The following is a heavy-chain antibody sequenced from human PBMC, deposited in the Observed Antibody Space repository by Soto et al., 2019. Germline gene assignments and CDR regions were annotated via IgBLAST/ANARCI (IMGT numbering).Heavy chain of an antibody. D-gene: IGHD2-8*01. CDR3: ARGDSTDCSNGVCSFFYNHDMDV. Sequence: ASVKVSCKASGYSFTDYHIHWVRQAPGQGLEWLGRINPKSGGTSTAQKFQGWVTMTTDTSISTASMELTRLTSDDTAIYYCARGDSTDCSNGVCSFFYNHDMDVWGQGTRVTVSS. V-gene: IGHV1-2*04. CDR1: GYSFTDYH. CDR2: INPKSGGT. J-gene: IGHJ6*02.